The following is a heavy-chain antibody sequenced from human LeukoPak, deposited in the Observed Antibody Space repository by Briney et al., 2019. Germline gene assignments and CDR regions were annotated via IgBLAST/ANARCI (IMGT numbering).Heavy chain of an antibody. J-gene: IGHJ3*02. CDR3: ARDREYGGLDAFDI. D-gene: IGHD4-23*01. V-gene: IGHV1-69*13. Sequence: GASVKVSCKASGGTFSSYAISWVRQAPGQGLEWMGGIIPIFGTANYAQKFQGRVTITADESTSTAYMELSSLRSEDTAVYYCARDREYGGLDAFDIWGQGTMVTVSS. CDR2: IIPIFGTA. CDR1: GGTFSSYA.